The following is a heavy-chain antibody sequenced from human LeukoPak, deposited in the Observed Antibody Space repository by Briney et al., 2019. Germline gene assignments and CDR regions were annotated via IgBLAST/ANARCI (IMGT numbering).Heavy chain of an antibody. J-gene: IGHJ6*03. Sequence: GGSLRLSCAASGFTFSSYWMNWVRQAPGKGLEWVSYISSSGFNIYYADSVKGRFTISRDNAKNSLYLQMDSLRAEDTAVYYCAREVYSSSWYGPYYMDVWGTGTTVTISS. V-gene: IGHV3-48*04. CDR3: AREVYSSSWYGPYYMDV. D-gene: IGHD6-13*01. CDR2: ISSSGFNI. CDR1: GFTFSSYW.